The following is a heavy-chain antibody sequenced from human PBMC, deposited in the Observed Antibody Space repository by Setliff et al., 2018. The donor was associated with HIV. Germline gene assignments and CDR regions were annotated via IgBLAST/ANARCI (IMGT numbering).Heavy chain of an antibody. CDR3: ARDRGLRGMLLSSKELGFYCMDV. CDR1: GFTLSPYG. J-gene: IGHJ6*03. CDR2: INSVSTTL. V-gene: IGHV3-48*04. Sequence: LRLSCAASGFTLSPYGMHWVRQAPGKGLEWVSHINSVSTTLSYADSVKGRFTISRDNAKNSLYLQMNSLRAEDTAVHYCARDRGLRGMLLSSKELGFYCMDVWGKGTTVTVSS. D-gene: IGHD1-26*01.